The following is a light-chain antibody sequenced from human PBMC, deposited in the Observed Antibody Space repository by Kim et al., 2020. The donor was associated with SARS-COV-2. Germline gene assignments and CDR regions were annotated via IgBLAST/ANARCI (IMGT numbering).Light chain of an antibody. J-gene: IGKJ4*01. Sequence: PSDIPALSCRASQSVSSYLAWYQHKPGQSPRLLIFDASSRATGTPARFSGGGSGTDFTLTISSLEPEDCAVYYCQQRSNWPPLTFGGGTKVDIK. V-gene: IGKV3-11*01. CDR1: QSVSSY. CDR3: QQRSNWPPLT. CDR2: DAS.